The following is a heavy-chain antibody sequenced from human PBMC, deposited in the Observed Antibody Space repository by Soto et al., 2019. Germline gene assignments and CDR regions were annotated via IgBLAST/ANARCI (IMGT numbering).Heavy chain of an antibody. Sequence: QVQLQESGPGLVKPSETLSLTCNVSGDSMSTYYWSWVRQPAGKGLEWIGRIWTSGSTNYNPSLKSRVTMSIDTSNKHCSLDLKSVTAADTAVYYCARTVGAAYYFDFWGQGVLVTVSS. CDR1: GDSMSTYY. J-gene: IGHJ4*02. CDR3: ARTVGAAYYFDF. CDR2: IWTSGST. D-gene: IGHD3-16*01. V-gene: IGHV4-4*07.